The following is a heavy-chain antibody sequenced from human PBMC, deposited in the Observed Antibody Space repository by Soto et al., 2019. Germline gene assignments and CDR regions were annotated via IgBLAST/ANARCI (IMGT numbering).Heavy chain of an antibody. J-gene: IGHJ6*02. CDR3: ARTSIVGVEDTYPYYYGMDV. V-gene: IGHV5-51*01. D-gene: IGHD1-26*01. CDR2: IYPDDSDT. CDR1: GYRFTSYW. Sequence: GESLKSSCKGSGYRFTSYWIGWVRQQPGKGLEWMGIIYPDDSDTTYSPSFQGQVTISADKSTSTAYLQWSSLKGSDTAIYYCARTSIVGVEDTYPYYYGMDVWGQGTTVTVSS.